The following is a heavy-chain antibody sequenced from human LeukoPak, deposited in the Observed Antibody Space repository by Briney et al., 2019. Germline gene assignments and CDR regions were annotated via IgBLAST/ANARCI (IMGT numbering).Heavy chain of an antibody. D-gene: IGHD1-26*01. CDR1: GYTFTSYA. CDR2: INTNTGNP. V-gene: IGHV7-4-1*02. CDR3: ARGIRIVGATAVDY. Sequence: ASVKHSCKASGYTFTSYAMNWVRQAPGQGLEWMGWINTNTGNPTYAQGFTGRFVFSLDTSVSTAYLQISSLKAEDTVVYYCARGIRIVGATAVDYWGQGTLVTVSS. J-gene: IGHJ4*02.